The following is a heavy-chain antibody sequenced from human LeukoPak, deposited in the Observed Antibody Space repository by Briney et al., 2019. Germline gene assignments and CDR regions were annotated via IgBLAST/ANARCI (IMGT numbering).Heavy chain of an antibody. CDR3: ARGRYSGGAGN. CDR2: INHSGST. J-gene: IGHJ4*02. D-gene: IGHD6-19*01. CDR1: GGSFSGYY. Sequence: SETLSLTCDVYGGSFSGYYWSWIRQPPGKGLEWIGEINHSGSTNCNPSLKSRVTISVDTFKNQFSLKLSSVTAADTAVYYCARGRYSGGAGNWGQGTLVTVSS. V-gene: IGHV4-34*01.